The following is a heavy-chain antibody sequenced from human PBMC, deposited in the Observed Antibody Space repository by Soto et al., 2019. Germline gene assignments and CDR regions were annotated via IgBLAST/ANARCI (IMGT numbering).Heavy chain of an antibody. CDR1: GESFSGYY. J-gene: IGHJ4*02. Sequence: QVQLQQWGAGLLKPSETLSLTCAVYGESFSGYYWSWIRQPPRKGLEWIGEINRSRSTNHNPSLKSRVTISVDTSKNQFSLKLNSVTAADTAVYYCARGWVGTGSHYFRFWGQGTLVTVSS. CDR3: ARGWVGTGSHYFRF. D-gene: IGHD3-9*01. V-gene: IGHV4-34*01. CDR2: INRSRST.